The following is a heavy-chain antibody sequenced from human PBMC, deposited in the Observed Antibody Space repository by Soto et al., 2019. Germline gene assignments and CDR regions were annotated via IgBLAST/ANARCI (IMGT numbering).Heavy chain of an antibody. D-gene: IGHD3-22*01. CDR2: INPSGGST. CDR1: GYTFTSYY. CDR3: ARRYYDSSGYRGPYYFDY. V-gene: IGHV1-46*01. J-gene: IGHJ4*02. Sequence: ASVKVSCKASGYTFTSYYMHWVRQAPGQGLEWMGIINPSGGSTSYAQKLQGRVTMTTDTSTSTAYMELRSLRSDDTAVYYCARRYYDSSGYRGPYYFDYWGQGTLVTVSS.